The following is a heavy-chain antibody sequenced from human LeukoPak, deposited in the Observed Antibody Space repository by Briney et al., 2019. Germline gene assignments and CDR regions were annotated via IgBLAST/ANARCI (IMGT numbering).Heavy chain of an antibody. Sequence: ASVKVSCKASGYTFTSYGISWVRQAPGQGLEWMGWISAYNGNTNYAQKLQGRVTMTTDTSTSTAYMELRSLRSDDTAVYYCARLAYTVVVPAAIGPVFDYWGQGTLVTVSS. V-gene: IGHV1-18*01. CDR2: ISAYNGNT. CDR1: GYTFTSYG. D-gene: IGHD2-2*01. J-gene: IGHJ4*02. CDR3: ARLAYTVVVPAAIGPVFDY.